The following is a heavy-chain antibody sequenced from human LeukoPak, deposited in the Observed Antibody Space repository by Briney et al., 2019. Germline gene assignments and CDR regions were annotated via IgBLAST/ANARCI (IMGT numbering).Heavy chain of an antibody. D-gene: IGHD2-2*01. CDR3: VKARYCSSISCPSGNY. V-gene: IGHV3-64D*06. Sequence: GGSLRLSCLASGFTFSSYIMHWVRQAPGKGLEYVSAISSNGGSTYYADSVKGRFTISRDNSKDTLYLQMSSLRTEDTAVYYCVKARYCSSISCPSGNYWGQGTLVTVSS. J-gene: IGHJ4*02. CDR2: ISSNGGST. CDR1: GFTFSSYI.